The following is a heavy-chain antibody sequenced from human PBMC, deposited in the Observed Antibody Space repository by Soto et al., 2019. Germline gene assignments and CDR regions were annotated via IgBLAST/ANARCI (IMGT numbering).Heavy chain of an antibody. Sequence: SGPTLVKPTQTLTLTCTFSGFSLSTSGVGVGWIRQPPGKALEWLALIYWDDDKRYSPSLKSRLTITKDTSKNQVVLTMTNMDPVDTATYYCAHSVYGDYFDEVYLSGYDRVRYYFDYWGQGTLVTVSS. CDR2: IYWDDDK. J-gene: IGHJ4*02. CDR1: GFSLSTSGVG. D-gene: IGHD4-17*01. CDR3: AHSVYGDYFDEVYLSGYDRVRYYFDY. V-gene: IGHV2-5*02.